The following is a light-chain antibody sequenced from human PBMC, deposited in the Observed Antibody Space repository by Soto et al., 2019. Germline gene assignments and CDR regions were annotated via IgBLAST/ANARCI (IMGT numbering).Light chain of an antibody. CDR3: ATWDSSLTAGV. V-gene: IGLV1-51*01. Sequence: QSVLTQPPSVSAAPGQTVTISCSGDRSNIGNNYVTWYQQLPGTAPKLLIYDNNKRPSGIPDRFSGSKSGTSATLGITGLQTGDEADYYCATWDSSLTAGVFGGGTQLTV. CDR1: RSNIGNNY. J-gene: IGLJ2*01. CDR2: DNN.